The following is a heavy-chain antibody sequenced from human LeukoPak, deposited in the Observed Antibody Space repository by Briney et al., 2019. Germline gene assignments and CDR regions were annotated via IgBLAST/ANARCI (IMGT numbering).Heavy chain of an antibody. V-gene: IGHV4-61*08. CDR2: IYYSGST. D-gene: IGHD5-12*01. CDR3: ARQGSGYDPYWYFDL. Sequence: SETLSLTCAVSGGSISSGDYYWSWIRQPPGKGLEWIGYIYYSGSTNYNPSLKSRVTISVDTSKNQFSLKLSSVTAADTAVYYCARQGSGYDPYWYFDLWGRGTLVTVSS. CDR1: GGSISSGDYY. J-gene: IGHJ2*01.